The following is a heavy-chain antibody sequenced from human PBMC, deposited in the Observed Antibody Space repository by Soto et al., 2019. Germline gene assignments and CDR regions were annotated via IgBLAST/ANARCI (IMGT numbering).Heavy chain of an antibody. V-gene: IGHV3-33*01. CDR2: IWYDGSNK. D-gene: IGHD6-6*01. CDR3: ARSSHSSSSGPGMDV. J-gene: IGHJ6*02. CDR1: GFTFSSYG. Sequence: QVQLVASGGGVVQPGRSLRLSFAASGFTFSSYGMHWVRQAPGKGLEWVAVIWYDGSNKYYTDSVKGRFTISRDNSKNTLYLPMNSLRAEDTAVYYCARSSHSSSSGPGMDVWGQGTTVTVSS.